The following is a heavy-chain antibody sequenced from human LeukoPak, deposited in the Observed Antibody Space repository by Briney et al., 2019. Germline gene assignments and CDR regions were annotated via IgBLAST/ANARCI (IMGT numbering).Heavy chain of an antibody. CDR2: ISYDGSNK. CDR1: GFTFSSYG. Sequence: PGGSLRLSCAASGFTFSSYGMHWVRQAPGKGLEWVAVISYDGSNKYYADSVKGRFTISRDNSKNTLYLQMNSLRAEDKAVYYCAKDRDTGYFDYGGKGTLVTVSS. D-gene: IGHD2-8*02. CDR3: AKDRDTGYFDY. V-gene: IGHV3-30*18. J-gene: IGHJ4*02.